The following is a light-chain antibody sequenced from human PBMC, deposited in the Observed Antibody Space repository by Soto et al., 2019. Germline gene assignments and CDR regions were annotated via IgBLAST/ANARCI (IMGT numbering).Light chain of an antibody. CDR3: AAWDDSLNGWV. J-gene: IGLJ3*02. V-gene: IGLV1-44*01. CDR1: SSNIGSNT. Sequence: QSVLTQPPSASGTPGQRVTISCSGRSSNIGSNTVNWYRQLPGTAPKLLIYSNNQRPSGVPDRFSGSKSGTSASLAISGLQSEDEADYYCAAWDDSLNGWVFGGGTQLTVL. CDR2: SNN.